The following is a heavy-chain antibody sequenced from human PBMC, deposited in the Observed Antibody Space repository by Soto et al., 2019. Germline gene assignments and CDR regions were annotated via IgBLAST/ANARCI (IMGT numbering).Heavy chain of an antibody. CDR1: GFTFSSYG. V-gene: IGHV3-33*01. Sequence: QVQLVESGGGVVQPGRSLRLSCAASGFTFSSYGMHWVRQAPGKGLEWVAVIWYDGSNKYYADSVKGRFTISRDNSKNTLYLLMNSLRAEDTAVYYCARDRGQQLAEPPSFDPWGQGTLITVSS. D-gene: IGHD6-13*01. CDR2: IWYDGSNK. CDR3: ARDRGQQLAEPPSFDP. J-gene: IGHJ5*02.